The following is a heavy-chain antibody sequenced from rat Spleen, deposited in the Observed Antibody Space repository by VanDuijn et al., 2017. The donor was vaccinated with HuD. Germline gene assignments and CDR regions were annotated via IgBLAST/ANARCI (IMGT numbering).Heavy chain of an antibody. J-gene: IGHJ3*01. CDR3: ARRGSSYADWFAY. D-gene: IGHD1-8*01. Sequence: EVQLVESGGGLVQPGRSMKLSCAASGFTFSNYYMAWVRQAPTTGLEWVASISPSGGSTYYRDSVKGRFTVSRDNAKSTLYLQMDSLRSEDTATYYCARRGSSYADWFAYWGQGTLVTVSS. V-gene: IGHV5-25*01. CDR1: GFTFSNYY. CDR2: ISPSGGST.